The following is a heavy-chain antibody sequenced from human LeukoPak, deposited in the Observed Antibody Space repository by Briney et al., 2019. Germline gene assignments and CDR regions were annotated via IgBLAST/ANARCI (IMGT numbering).Heavy chain of an antibody. CDR2: MCGTAGCT. CDR1: GFTFYMYA. CDR3: AKDRPNFHENSGHYYRRDGDS. D-gene: IGHD3-22*01. Sequence: GGSLTLSCQASGFTFYMYAMSWVRQAPGKGLEWVASMCGTAGCTFYPDSVKGRFTISRDNSKNVLYLRMNSLAAEDTAIYYCAKDRPNFHENSGHYYRRDGDSWGQGTLVTVSS. V-gene: IGHV3-23*01. J-gene: IGHJ5*01.